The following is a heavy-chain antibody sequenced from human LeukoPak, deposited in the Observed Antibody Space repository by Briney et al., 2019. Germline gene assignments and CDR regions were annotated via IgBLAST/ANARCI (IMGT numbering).Heavy chain of an antibody. Sequence: GGSLRLSCAASGFTFSSYAMSWVRQAPGKGLEWVSAISGSGGSTYYADPVKGRFTLSRDNSKNTLYLQMNSLRSEDTAVYYCARGIAVAGTGFFGYWGQGTLVTVSS. J-gene: IGHJ4*02. CDR3: ARGIAVAGTGFFGY. CDR2: ISGSGGST. CDR1: GFTFSSYA. V-gene: IGHV3-23*01. D-gene: IGHD6-19*01.